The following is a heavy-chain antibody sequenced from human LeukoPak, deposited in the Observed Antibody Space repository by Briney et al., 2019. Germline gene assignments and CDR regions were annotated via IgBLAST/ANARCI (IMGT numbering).Heavy chain of an antibody. V-gene: IGHV3-7*01. Sequence: GGSLRLSCAASGFTLSSYWMSWVRQAPGKGLEWVANIKQDGSEKYYVDSVKGRFTISRDNAKNSLYLQMNSLRAEDTAVYYCARVPNMITFGGVIDYWGQGTLVTVSS. CDR3: ARVPNMITFGGVIDY. CDR1: GFTLSSYW. CDR2: IKQDGSEK. D-gene: IGHD3-16*01. J-gene: IGHJ4*02.